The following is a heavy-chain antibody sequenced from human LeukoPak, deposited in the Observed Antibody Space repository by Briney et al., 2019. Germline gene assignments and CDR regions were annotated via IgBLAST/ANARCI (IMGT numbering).Heavy chain of an antibody. V-gene: IGHV4-61*02. D-gene: IGHD3/OR15-3a*01. J-gene: IGHJ4*02. CDR2: MYTSGST. CDR3: AREAGLVIRLFDY. CDR1: GGSISSGSYY. Sequence: SQTLSLTCTVSGGSISSGSYYWSWIRQPAGKGLEWIGRMYTSGSTNYNPSLKSRVTISVDTSKNQFSLKLSSVTAADTAVYYCAREAGLVIRLFDYWGQGTLVTVSS.